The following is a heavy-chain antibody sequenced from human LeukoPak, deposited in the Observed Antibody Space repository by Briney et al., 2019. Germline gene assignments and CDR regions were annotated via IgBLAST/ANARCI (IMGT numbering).Heavy chain of an antibody. CDR3: ARLGEGDSSGYYLDAFDI. Sequence: ASVKVSCKASGYTFTGYYMHWVRQAPGQGLEWMGWINPNSGGTNYAQKFQGRVTMTRDTSISTAYMGLSRLRSDDTAVYYCARLGEGDSSGYYLDAFDIWGQGAMVTVSS. CDR2: INPNSGGT. J-gene: IGHJ3*02. V-gene: IGHV1-2*02. D-gene: IGHD3-22*01. CDR1: GYTFTGYY.